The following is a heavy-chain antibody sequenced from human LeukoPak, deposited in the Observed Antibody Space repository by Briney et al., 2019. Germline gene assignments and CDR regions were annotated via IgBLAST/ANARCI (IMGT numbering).Heavy chain of an antibody. CDR2: ISASGGST. Sequence: PGGTLRLSCAASGFTFSSYAINWVREAPGKGLEWVSSISASGGSTYYADSVKGRFTISRDNSKNTLYLQMNSLRAEDTAIYYCAKGHGSSWSILDYWGQGTLVTVSS. V-gene: IGHV3-23*01. D-gene: IGHD6-13*01. J-gene: IGHJ4*02. CDR3: AKGHGSSWSILDY. CDR1: GFTFSSYA.